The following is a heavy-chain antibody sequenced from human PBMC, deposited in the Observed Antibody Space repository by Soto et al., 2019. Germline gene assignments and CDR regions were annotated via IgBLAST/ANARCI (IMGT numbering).Heavy chain of an antibody. CDR3: SRDRVMRGNSFYYGMDV. V-gene: IGHV1-69*13. CDR1: GGTFSSYA. J-gene: IGHJ6*02. Sequence: SVKVSCKASGGTFSSYAISWVRQAPGQGHEWMGGIIPIFAAPTYALRFQGRVSITADESTSTAYMELNSLTSDDTAVYYCSRDRVMRGNSFYYGMDVWGQGSTVTVSS. D-gene: IGHD3-10*01. CDR2: IIPIFAAP.